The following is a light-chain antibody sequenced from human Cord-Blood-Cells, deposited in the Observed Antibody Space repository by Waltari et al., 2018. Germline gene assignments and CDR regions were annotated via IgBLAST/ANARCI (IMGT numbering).Light chain of an antibody. Sequence: QSALTQPASVSGSPGQSITISCTGTSSDVGGYNYVSWYQQHTGKAPKLMIYDVSNRPSGVSNRFSGCKSGNTASLTISGLQAEDEADYYCSSYTSSSTLVFGGGTKLTVL. CDR1: SSDVGGYNY. CDR2: DVS. V-gene: IGLV2-14*01. CDR3: SSYTSSSTLV. J-gene: IGLJ2*01.